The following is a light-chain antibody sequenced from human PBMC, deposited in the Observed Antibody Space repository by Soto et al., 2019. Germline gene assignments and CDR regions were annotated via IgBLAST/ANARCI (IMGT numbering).Light chain of an antibody. J-gene: IGLJ2*01. CDR3: LLYYGGPVV. CDR1: TGAVTSNNY. Sequence: QAVVTQEPSVTVSQGGTVTLTCASSTGAVTSNNYPSWFQQRPGQAPRALIYSTLDKHSWTPARFSGYLLGGKAALTLSGVQPEDEADYYCLLYYGGPVVFGGGTKLTVL. CDR2: STL. V-gene: IGLV7-43*01.